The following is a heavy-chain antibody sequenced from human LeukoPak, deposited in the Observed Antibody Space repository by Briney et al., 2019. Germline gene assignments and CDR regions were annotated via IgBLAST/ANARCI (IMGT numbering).Heavy chain of an antibody. J-gene: IGHJ3*02. Sequence: KPGGSLRLSCAASGFTFSDYYMSWIRQAPGKGLEWVSYISSSSSYTNYADSVKGRFTISRDNAKNSLYLQMNSLRAEDTAVYHCARDIEDGLFNAFDIWGQGTMVTVSS. CDR2: ISSSSSYT. CDR1: GFTFSDYY. D-gene: IGHD3-22*01. V-gene: IGHV3-11*05. CDR3: ARDIEDGLFNAFDI.